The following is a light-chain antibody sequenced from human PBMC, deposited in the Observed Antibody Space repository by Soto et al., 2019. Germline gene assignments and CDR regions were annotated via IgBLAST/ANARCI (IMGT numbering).Light chain of an antibody. CDR3: QPYGSSSWT. J-gene: IGKJ1*01. Sequence: EIVLTQSPGTLSLSPGERATLSCRASQRVSSSYLAWYQQKPGQAPRLLIYGASSRATGIPDRFSGSGSGTDFTLTISILEPDDFAVYYCQPYGSSSWTFGQGTTVAIK. CDR1: QRVSSSY. CDR2: GAS. V-gene: IGKV3-20*01.